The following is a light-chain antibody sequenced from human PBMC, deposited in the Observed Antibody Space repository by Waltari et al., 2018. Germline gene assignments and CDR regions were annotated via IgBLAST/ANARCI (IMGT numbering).Light chain of an antibody. J-gene: IGLJ1*01. V-gene: IGLV2-23*01. CDR1: SSDVGSYNL. CDR2: VGS. Sequence: QSALTQPAPVSGSPGQSITSSCTGTSSDVGSYNLVSWYQQPPGKAPKRMIVVGSKRPSVISNRFSGSKSGNTAFLTLSGRQAEDEADYYCCSYSGRSIYVFGTGTKVTVL. CDR3: CSYSGRSIYV.